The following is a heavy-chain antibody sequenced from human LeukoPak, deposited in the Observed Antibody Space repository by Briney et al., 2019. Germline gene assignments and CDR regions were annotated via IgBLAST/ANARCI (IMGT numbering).Heavy chain of an antibody. CDR2: IIPIFGTA. Sequence: ASVKVSCKAPGGTFSSYAISWVRQAPGQGLEWMGGIIPIFGTANYAQKFQGRVTITTDESTSTAYMELSSLRSEDTAVYYCARDFYGSGSYDYWGQGTLVTVSS. V-gene: IGHV1-69*05. CDR3: ARDFYGSGSYDY. CDR1: GGTFSSYA. D-gene: IGHD3-10*01. J-gene: IGHJ4*02.